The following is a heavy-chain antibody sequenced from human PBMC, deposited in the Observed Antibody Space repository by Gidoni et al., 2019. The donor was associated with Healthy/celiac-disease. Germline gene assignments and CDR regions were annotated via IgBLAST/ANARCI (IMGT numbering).Heavy chain of an antibody. D-gene: IGHD3-9*01. J-gene: IGHJ6*03. CDR1: GYTFTSYA. CDR2: INAGNGNT. CDR3: ARDLNRKEGGYYYYYMDV. Sequence: QVQLVQSGAEVKKPGASVKVSCQASGYTFTSYAMHWVRQAPGQRLEWMGWINAGNGNTKYSQKFQGRVTITRDTSASTAYMELSSLRSEDTAVYYCARDLNRKEGGYYYYYMDVWGKGTTVTVSS. V-gene: IGHV1-3*01.